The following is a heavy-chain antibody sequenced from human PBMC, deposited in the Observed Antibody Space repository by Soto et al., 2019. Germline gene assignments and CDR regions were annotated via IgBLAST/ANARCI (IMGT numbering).Heavy chain of an antibody. CDR1: GFTSTNYV. J-gene: IGHJ3*02. V-gene: IGHV3-23*01. D-gene: IGHD2-8*01. CDR2: ISGSGTTT. CDR3: AKDRVGGVPNAFDI. Sequence: GGSLRLSCAASGFTSTNYVMNWVRQAPGKGLEWVSSISGSGTTTFYADSVKGRFIISRDNSKNTLYLQMNSLRAEDTALYYCAKDRVGGVPNAFDIWGQGTMVTVSS.